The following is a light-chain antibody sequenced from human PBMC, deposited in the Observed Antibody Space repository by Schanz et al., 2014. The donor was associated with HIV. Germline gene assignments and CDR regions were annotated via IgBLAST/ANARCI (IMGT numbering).Light chain of an antibody. CDR1: SGSIASHF. V-gene: IGLV6-57*02. CDR2: EDT. Sequence: NFMLTQPHSVSESPGKTVTISCTGSSGSIASHFVQWYQQRPGSAPTTVIYEDTQRPSGVPDRFSGSIDTSSNSASLTISGLKTEDEADYYCQSYDNRNLRVFGGGTKLTVL. J-gene: IGLJ3*02. CDR3: QSYDNRNLRV.